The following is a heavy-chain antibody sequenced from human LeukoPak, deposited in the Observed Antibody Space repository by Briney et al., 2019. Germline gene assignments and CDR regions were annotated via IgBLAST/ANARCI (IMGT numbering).Heavy chain of an antibody. J-gene: IGHJ6*03. CDR2: ISSSGSTI. CDR3: ARESDATIFGVVIYYYYYYMDV. D-gene: IGHD3-3*01. CDR1: GFTFSSYE. Sequence: PGGSLRLSCAASGFTFSSYEMNWVRQAPGKGLEWVSYISSSGSTIYYADSVKGRFTISRDNAKNSLYLQMNSLRAEDTAVYYCARESDATIFGVVIYYYYYYMDVWGKGTTVTVSS. V-gene: IGHV3-48*03.